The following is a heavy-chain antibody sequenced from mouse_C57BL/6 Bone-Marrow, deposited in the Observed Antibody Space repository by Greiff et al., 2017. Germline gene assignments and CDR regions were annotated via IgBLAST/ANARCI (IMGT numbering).Heavy chain of an antibody. CDR1: GFSLSTSGMG. Sequence: QVTLKECGPGILQSSQTLSLTCSFSGFSLSTSGMGVSWLRQPSGKGLEWLPHIYWDDAKRHTPFLKSRLTISKDTYRNQVFLKIIIVDTADTATYYCARDYYCGSAYALDYWGQGTSVTVSS. CDR3: ARDYYCGSAYALDY. J-gene: IGHJ4*01. D-gene: IGHD1-1*01. CDR2: IYWDDAK. V-gene: IGHV8-12*01.